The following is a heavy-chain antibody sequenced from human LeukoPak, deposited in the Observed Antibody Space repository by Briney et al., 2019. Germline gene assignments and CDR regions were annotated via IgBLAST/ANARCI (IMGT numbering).Heavy chain of an antibody. J-gene: IGHJ4*02. Sequence: GGSLRLSCTTSGFTFGDYGMSWFRQAPGKGLEWVSVIYSGSNTYYADSVKGRFTISRDNSKNTLYLQMNSLRAEDTAVYYCAREKGILELIYWGQGTLVTVSS. CDR1: GFTFGDYG. D-gene: IGHD3-10*01. CDR2: IYSGSNT. V-gene: IGHV3-66*01. CDR3: AREKGILELIY.